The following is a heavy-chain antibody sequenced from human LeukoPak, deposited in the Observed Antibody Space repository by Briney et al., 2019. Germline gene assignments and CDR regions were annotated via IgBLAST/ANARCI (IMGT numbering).Heavy chain of an antibody. CDR3: AKDAPVNIVVVPAANS. D-gene: IGHD2-2*01. V-gene: IGHV3-23*01. J-gene: IGHJ4*02. CDR1: GFTFSRYA. CDR2: ISGSGGST. Sequence: GVSLRLSCAASGFTFSRYAMRWVRQARGRGLEGVSAISGSGGSTYNAYSVKGRLTISRDNYKNTLYLQMNSLRAEDTAVYYCAKDAPVNIVVVPAANSWGQGTLVTVSS.